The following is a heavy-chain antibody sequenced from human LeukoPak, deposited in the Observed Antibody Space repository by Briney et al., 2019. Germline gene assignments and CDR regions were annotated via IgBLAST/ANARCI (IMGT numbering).Heavy chain of an antibody. V-gene: IGHV3-9*01. CDR1: GFTFDDYA. CDR3: AYSSSWYEAVDY. J-gene: IGHJ4*02. CDR2: ISWNSGSI. Sequence: GGSLRLSCAASGFTFDDYAMHWVRQAPGKGLEWVSGISWNSGSIGYADSVKGRFTISRDNAKNSLYLQMNSLRAEDTALYYCAYSSSWYEAVDYWGQGTLVTVSS. D-gene: IGHD6-13*01.